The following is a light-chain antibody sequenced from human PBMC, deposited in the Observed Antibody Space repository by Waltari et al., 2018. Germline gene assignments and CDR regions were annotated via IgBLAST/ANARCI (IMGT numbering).Light chain of an antibody. Sequence: DIQLTQSPSSLSASVGDRVTIKCRASQSIDYWLAWYQQRPGKAPKLLTHKISTLQSGVPSRFSGSGSGTEFTLTIASLQPDDFATYYCQRYNSYPLYTFGQGTRVEIK. CDR1: QSIDYW. V-gene: IGKV1-5*01. CDR2: KIS. J-gene: IGKJ2*01. CDR3: QRYNSYPLYT.